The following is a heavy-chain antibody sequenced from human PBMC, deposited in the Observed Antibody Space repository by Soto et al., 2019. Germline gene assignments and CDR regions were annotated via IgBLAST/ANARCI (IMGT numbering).Heavy chain of an antibody. V-gene: IGHV1-69*01. Sequence: QVQLVQSGAEVKKPRSSVKVSCQASGGTLNKHAITWVRRAPGQGLEWLGGIIPMFGIPNYPQKFKGRVTITADDSTNTSHMELSSLTSDDTAVYYCARGGTSGWLKGAYDVWGQGTQVTVSS. CDR2: IIPMFGIP. CDR1: GGTLNKHA. CDR3: ARGGTSGWLKGAYDV. J-gene: IGHJ3*01. D-gene: IGHD6-19*01.